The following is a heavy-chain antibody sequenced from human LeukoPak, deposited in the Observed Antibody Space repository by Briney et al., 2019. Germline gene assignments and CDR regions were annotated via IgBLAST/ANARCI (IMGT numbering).Heavy chain of an antibody. V-gene: IGHV4-61*02. CDR1: DY. D-gene: IGHD1-26*01. CDR3: ARGVVRSGIKDY. Sequence: SQTLSLTCTVSDYWIWIRQPAGKGLERIGRIYTSGSTNYNPSLKSRVTISVDTSKNQCSLKLSSVTAADTAVYYCARGVVRSGIKDYWGQGTLVTVSS. J-gene: IGHJ4*02. CDR2: IYTSGST.